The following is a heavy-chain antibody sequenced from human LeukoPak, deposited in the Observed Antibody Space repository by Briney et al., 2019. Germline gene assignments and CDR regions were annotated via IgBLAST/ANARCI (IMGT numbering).Heavy chain of an antibody. CDR1: GFIASSNY. CDR2: INSDGST. V-gene: IGHV3-53*01. Sequence: GGSLRLSCTASGFIASSNYMSWVRQAPGKGLEWVSLINSDGSTYYADSVMGRSTISRDKSNNTLYLKMNSLRAEDTAVYYCATGGRSGVAFESWGQGTLVTVSS. J-gene: IGHJ4*02. CDR3: ATGGRSGVAFES. D-gene: IGHD2-15*01.